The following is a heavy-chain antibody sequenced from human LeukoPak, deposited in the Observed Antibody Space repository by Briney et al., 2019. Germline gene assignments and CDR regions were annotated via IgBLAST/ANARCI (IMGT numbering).Heavy chain of an antibody. Sequence: PGGSLRLSCAGSGFTFSNYDIHWVRQAPGKGLEWVAFIPYDGSDKYYADSVKGRFTISRDNSKNTLYLQMNSLRADDTAVYYCASGWGTWSPDYWGQGTLVTVSS. CDR1: GFTFSNYD. V-gene: IGHV3-30*02. CDR2: IPYDGSDK. J-gene: IGHJ4*02. D-gene: IGHD3-10*01. CDR3: ASGWGTWSPDY.